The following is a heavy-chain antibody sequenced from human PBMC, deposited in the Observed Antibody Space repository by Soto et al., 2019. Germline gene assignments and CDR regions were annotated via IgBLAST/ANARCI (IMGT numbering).Heavy chain of an antibody. CDR1: GGSFSGYY. Sequence: SETLSLTCAVYGGSFSGYYWSWIRQPPGKGLEWIGEINHSGSTNYNPSLKSRVTISVDTSKNQFSLKLSSVTAADTAVYYCARGKIGSTSWGSWFDPWGQGTLVTVSS. CDR2: INHSGST. J-gene: IGHJ5*02. D-gene: IGHD2-2*01. V-gene: IGHV4-34*01. CDR3: ARGKIGSTSWGSWFDP.